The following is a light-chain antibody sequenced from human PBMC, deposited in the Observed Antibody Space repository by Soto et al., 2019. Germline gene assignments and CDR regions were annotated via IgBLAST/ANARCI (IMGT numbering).Light chain of an antibody. CDR1: QSVSSSY. Sequence: EIVLTQSPGTLSLSPGAGATLSCRASQSVSSSYLAWYQQKPGQAPRLLIHGASARATGTPARFSGSGSGTDVTITISRLEPEDCEVYDCHQYRHTLWTFGQGTKVDIK. CDR3: HQYRHTLWT. CDR2: GAS. J-gene: IGKJ1*01. V-gene: IGKV3-20*01.